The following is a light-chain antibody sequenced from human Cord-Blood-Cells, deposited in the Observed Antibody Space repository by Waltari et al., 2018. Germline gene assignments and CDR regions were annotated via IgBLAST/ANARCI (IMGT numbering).Light chain of an antibody. CDR1: SSAVGGEHS. Sequence: QSALTQPASLSRSPVQAITISCSGTSSAVGGEHSVAWSQQHPGKAPKLMIYDVSKRPSGVSNRFSGSKSGNTASLTISGLQAEDEADYYCSSYTSSSTWVFGGGTKLTVL. J-gene: IGLJ3*02. CDR2: DVS. V-gene: IGLV2-14*01. CDR3: SSYTSSSTWV.